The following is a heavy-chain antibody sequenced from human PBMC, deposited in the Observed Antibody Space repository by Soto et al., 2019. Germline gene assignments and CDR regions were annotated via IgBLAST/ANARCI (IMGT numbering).Heavy chain of an antibody. D-gene: IGHD2-2*01. Sequence: GGSLRLSCAANGFTFGSYGMYWVRQAPGKGLEWVAVIWYDGSNKYYADSVKGRFTISRDNSKNTLYLQMNSLRAEDTAVYYCARDPGVVVPAAIPEDYYYYMDVWGKGT. CDR3: ARDPGVVVPAAIPEDYYYYMDV. CDR1: GFTFGSYG. J-gene: IGHJ6*03. V-gene: IGHV3-33*01. CDR2: IWYDGSNK.